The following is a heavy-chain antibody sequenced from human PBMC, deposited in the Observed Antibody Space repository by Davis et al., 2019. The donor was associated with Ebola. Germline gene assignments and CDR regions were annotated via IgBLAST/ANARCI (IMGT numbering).Heavy chain of an antibody. V-gene: IGHV4-59*08. CDR2: IYYSGST. D-gene: IGHD3-3*01. Sequence: MPGGSLRLSCTVSGDSISSYYWSWIRQPPGKGLEWIGYIYYSGSTNYNPSLKSRVTISVDTSKNQFPLKLSSVTAADTAVYYCARHDYDFWSGYYGGNWFDPWGQGTLVTVSS. J-gene: IGHJ5*02. CDR1: GDSISSYY. CDR3: ARHDYDFWSGYYGGNWFDP.